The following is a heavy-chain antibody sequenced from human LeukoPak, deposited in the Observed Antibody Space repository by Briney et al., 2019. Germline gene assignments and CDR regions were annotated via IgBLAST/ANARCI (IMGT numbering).Heavy chain of an antibody. J-gene: IGHJ4*02. CDR1: GFTFSSYA. CDR3: AKDTQWLGVYYFDY. Sequence: PGGSLRLSCAASGFTFSSYAMSWVRQAPGKGLEWVPAISGSGGSTYYADSVKGRFTISRDNSKNTLYLQMNSLRAEDTAVYYCAKDTQWLGVYYFDYWGQGTLVTVSS. CDR2: ISGSGGST. D-gene: IGHD6-19*01. V-gene: IGHV3-23*01.